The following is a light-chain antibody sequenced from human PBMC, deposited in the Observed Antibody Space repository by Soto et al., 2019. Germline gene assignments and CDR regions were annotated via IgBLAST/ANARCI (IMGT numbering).Light chain of an antibody. J-gene: IGLJ1*01. CDR3: CSYAGSSSYV. Sequence: QSALTQPASVSGSPGQSITISCTGTSNDVGTYNLVSWYQQHPGKGPTLVIFENDQRPSWVSFRFSGSKSGNTASLTISGLQAEDEADYYSCSYAGSSSYVFGTGTKLTVL. CDR2: END. V-gene: IGLV2-23*01. CDR1: SNDVGTYNL.